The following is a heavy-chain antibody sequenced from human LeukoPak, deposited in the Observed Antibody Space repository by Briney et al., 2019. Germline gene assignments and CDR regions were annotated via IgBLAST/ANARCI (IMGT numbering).Heavy chain of an antibody. Sequence: GGALRLSCAGSGFTFSSYGMHWARQAPGKGLEWVAFIRYDGSNKYYADSVKGRFTISRDNSKNTLYLQMNSLRAEDTAVYYCAKPPVGAVQNDYWGQGTLVTVSS. V-gene: IGHV3-30*02. CDR3: AKPPVGAVQNDY. D-gene: IGHD1-26*01. CDR1: GFTFSSYG. J-gene: IGHJ4*02. CDR2: IRYDGSNK.